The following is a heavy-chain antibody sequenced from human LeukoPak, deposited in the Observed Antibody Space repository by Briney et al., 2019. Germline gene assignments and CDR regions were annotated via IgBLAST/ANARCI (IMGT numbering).Heavy chain of an antibody. Sequence: GGSLRLSCAASGFTFTNAWMHWVRQAPGKGLELVAFILSDGSNKYYADSVKGRFTVSRDNSKSTLSLQMNGLRTEDTAVYYCVRDKVTRAFDVWGQGTAVTVSS. CDR3: VRDKVTRAFDV. J-gene: IGHJ3*01. CDR1: GFTFTNAW. D-gene: IGHD2-21*02. CDR2: ILSDGSNK. V-gene: IGHV3-33*08.